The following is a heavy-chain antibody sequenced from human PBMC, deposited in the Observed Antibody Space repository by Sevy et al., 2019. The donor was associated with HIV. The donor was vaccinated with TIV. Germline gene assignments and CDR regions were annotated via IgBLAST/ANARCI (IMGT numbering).Heavy chain of an antibody. CDR3: ATSGTTGTTSHFDF. CDR1: GGTFSNYG. D-gene: IGHD1-1*01. J-gene: IGHJ4*02. CDR2: IIPIFGTP. Sequence: ASLKVSCKASGGTFSNYGFHWVRQAPGQGLEWMGGIIPIFGTPNYAQQFQGRVTITADGSTSTAYMELSSLTSDYTAVYYCATSGTTGTTSHFDFWGPGTLVTVSS. V-gene: IGHV1-69*13.